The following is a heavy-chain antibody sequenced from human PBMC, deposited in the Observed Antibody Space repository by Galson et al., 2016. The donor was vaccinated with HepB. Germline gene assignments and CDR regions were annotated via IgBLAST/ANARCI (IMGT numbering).Heavy chain of an antibody. CDR1: GLTFTTHT. CDR3: ARVQFSSGSFWFFDL. V-gene: IGHV3-48*01. CDR2: ISSNGATI. D-gene: IGHD5-18*01. Sequence: LRLSCAASGLTFTTHTMNWVRQAPVKGLESSSYISSNGATIHYADSVKGRFTVPRDNAKNSLYLQMNGLRAEDTAVYYCARVQFSSGSFWFFDLWGRGTLVTVSS. J-gene: IGHJ2*01.